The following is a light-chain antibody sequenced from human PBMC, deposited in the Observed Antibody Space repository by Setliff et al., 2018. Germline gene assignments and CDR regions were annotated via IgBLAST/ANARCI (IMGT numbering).Light chain of an antibody. CDR3: SSYAGSNNWV. V-gene: IGLV2-8*01. CDR1: SSDVGGYNY. Sequence: SVLTQPPSASGSPGQSVTISCTGTSSDVGGYNYVSWYQQHPGKAPKLMIYEVSKRPSGVPDRFSGSKSGNTASLTVSGLQAEDEADYYCSSYAGSNNWVFGGGTK. J-gene: IGLJ2*01. CDR2: EVS.